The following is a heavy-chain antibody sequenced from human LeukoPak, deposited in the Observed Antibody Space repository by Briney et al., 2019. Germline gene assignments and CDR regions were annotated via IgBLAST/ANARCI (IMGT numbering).Heavy chain of an antibody. CDR1: GFTFSSYA. CDR3: AKVTVVVPAAIFPFDY. J-gene: IGHJ4*02. V-gene: IGHV3-23*01. CDR2: ISGSGGST. D-gene: IGHD2-2*01. Sequence: GGSLRLSCAASGFTFSSYAMSWVRQAPGKGLEWVSAISGSGGSTYYADSVKGRFTISRDNSKNTLYLQMNSLRAEDTAVYYCAKVTVVVPAAIFPFDYWGQGTLVTVSS.